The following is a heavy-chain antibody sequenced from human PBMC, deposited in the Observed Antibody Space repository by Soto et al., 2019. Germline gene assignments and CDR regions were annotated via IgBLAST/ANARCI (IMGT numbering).Heavy chain of an antibody. CDR1: GFTFSSYS. CDR2: ISSSSSTI. D-gene: IGHD5-12*01. CDR3: ARDWNSGYDWFDP. Sequence: GGSLRLSCAASGFTFSSYSMNWVRQAPGKGLEWVSYISSSSSTIYYADSVKGRFTISRDNAKNSLYLQMNSLRAEDTAVYYCARDWNSGYDWFDPWGQGTLVTVSS. J-gene: IGHJ5*02. V-gene: IGHV3-48*01.